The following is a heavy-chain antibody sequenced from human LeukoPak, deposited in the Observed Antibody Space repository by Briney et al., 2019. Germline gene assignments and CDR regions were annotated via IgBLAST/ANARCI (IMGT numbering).Heavy chain of an antibody. CDR3: ARGGDYYGSGSPYHWFDP. D-gene: IGHD3-10*01. J-gene: IGHJ5*02. Sequence: GGSLRLSCAASGFTVGSNYMSWVRQAPGKGLEWVSVIYSGGSTYYADSVKGRFTISRDNSKNTLYLQMNSLRAEDTAVYYCARGGDYYGSGSPYHWFDPWGQGTLVTVSS. V-gene: IGHV3-66*01. CDR1: GFTVGSNY. CDR2: IYSGGST.